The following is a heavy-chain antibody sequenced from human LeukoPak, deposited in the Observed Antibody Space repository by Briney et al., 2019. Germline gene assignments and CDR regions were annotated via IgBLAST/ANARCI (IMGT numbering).Heavy chain of an antibody. V-gene: IGHV1-69*02. J-gene: IGHJ5*02. CDR2: IIPILGIA. D-gene: IGHD3-3*01. CDR1: GGTFSSYT. Sequence: SVKVSCKASGGTFSSYTISWVRQAPGQGLEWMGRIIPILGIANYAQKFQGRVTITADKSTSTAYMELSSLRSEDTAVYYCACSTYYDYWSGYYFYPWGQGTLVTVSS. CDR3: ACSTYYDYWSGYYFYP.